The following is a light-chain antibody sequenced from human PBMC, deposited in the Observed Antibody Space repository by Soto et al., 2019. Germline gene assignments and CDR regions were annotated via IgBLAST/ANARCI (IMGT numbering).Light chain of an antibody. CDR2: AAS. V-gene: IGKV1-6*01. CDR1: QDIVIG. Sequence: ATQMTQYPTSLSASVGDKVTITCRASQDIVIGLAWYQQMAGKAPKLLVFAASTLHGGVLVRFSGSGSGTSITITNSRLPTEDFASYYCIQDRVYPDTFVQGTQLEIK. J-gene: IGKJ2*01. CDR3: IQDRVYPDT.